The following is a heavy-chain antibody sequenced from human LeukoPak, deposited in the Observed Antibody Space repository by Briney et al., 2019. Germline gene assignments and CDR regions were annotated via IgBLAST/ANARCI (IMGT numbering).Heavy chain of an antibody. J-gene: IGHJ4*02. Sequence: PSETLSLTCSVSGGSISSDYWSWIRQPPGKGLEWVAFISYSGSPDYNPSLTSRVTISIDTSKNQFSLSLTSVTVADTAVYYCAYRSSGVDTNVDYWGQGTLVTVSS. D-gene: IGHD5-18*01. CDR3: AYRSSGVDTNVDY. CDR2: ISYSGSP. CDR1: GGSISSDY. V-gene: IGHV4-59*01.